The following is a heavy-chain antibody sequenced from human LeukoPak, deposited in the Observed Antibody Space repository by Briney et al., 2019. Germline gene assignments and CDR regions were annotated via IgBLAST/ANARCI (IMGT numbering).Heavy chain of an antibody. CDR2: INHSGST. J-gene: IGHJ4*02. V-gene: IGHV4-34*01. D-gene: IGHD1-26*01. CDR1: GGSFSGYY. Sequence: SETLSLTCAVYGGSFSGYYWSWIRQPPGKGLEWIGEINHSGSTNYTPSLKSRVAISVDTSKNQFSLKLNSVTAADTAVYFCARVRYSGTYYPDYWGQGTLVTVSS. CDR3: ARVRYSGTYYPDY.